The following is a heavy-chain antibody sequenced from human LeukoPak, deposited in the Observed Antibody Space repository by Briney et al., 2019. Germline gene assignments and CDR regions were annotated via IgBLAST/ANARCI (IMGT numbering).Heavy chain of an antibody. D-gene: IGHD3-10*01. CDR3: ARARRAVRGVISGYYGMDV. V-gene: IGHV1-69*06. Sequence: GSSVKVSYKASGGTFISYAISWVRQAPGQGLEWMGGIIPIFGTANYAQKFQGRVTITADKSTSTAYMELSSLRSEDTAVYYCARARRAVRGVISGYYGMDVWGKGTTVTVSS. CDR2: IIPIFGTA. CDR1: GGTFISYA. J-gene: IGHJ6*04.